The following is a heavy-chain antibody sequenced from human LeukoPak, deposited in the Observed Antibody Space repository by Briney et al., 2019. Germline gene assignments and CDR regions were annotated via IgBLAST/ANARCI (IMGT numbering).Heavy chain of an antibody. CDR3: AIEIVATWEGLAY. D-gene: IGHD5-12*01. J-gene: IGHJ4*02. CDR2: IIPILGIA. Sequence: GASVKVSCKASGGTFSSYAISWVRQAPGQGLEWMGRIIPILGIANYAQKFQGRVTITADKSTSTAYMELCSLRSEDTAVYYCAIEIVATWEGLAYWGQGTLVTVSS. CDR1: GGTFSSYA. V-gene: IGHV1-69*04.